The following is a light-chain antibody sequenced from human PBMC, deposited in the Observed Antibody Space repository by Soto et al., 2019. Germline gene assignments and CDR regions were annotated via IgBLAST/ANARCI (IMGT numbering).Light chain of an antibody. CDR2: DAS. CDR1: QTISNW. CDR3: QQYNGYSPEGLT. J-gene: IGKJ4*01. Sequence: DIQMTQSPSTLSASVGDRVTITCRASQTISNWLAWYQQTPGKAPKVLIFDASTLDGGVPSRFSGRRSGTDFTRNISSMQPSDFAPYYCQQYNGYSPEGLTLGGGTKVDI. V-gene: IGKV1-5*01.